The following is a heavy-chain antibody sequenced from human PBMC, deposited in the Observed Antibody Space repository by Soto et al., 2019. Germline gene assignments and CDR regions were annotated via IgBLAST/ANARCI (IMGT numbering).Heavy chain of an antibody. J-gene: IGHJ6*03. V-gene: IGHV4-34*01. CDR3: ARGRTTVRDYYYYMDV. CDR1: GGSFSGYY. CDR2: INHSGST. D-gene: IGHD4-4*01. Sequence: SETLSLTCAVYGGSFSGYYWSWIRQPPGKGLEWIGEINHSGSTNYNPSLKSRVTISVDTSKNQFSLKLSSVTAADTAVYYCARGRTTVRDYYYYMDVWGKGTTVT.